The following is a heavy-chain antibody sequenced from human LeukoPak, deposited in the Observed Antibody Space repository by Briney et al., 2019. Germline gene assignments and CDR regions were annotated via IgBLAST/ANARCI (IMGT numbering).Heavy chain of an antibody. J-gene: IGHJ4*02. CDR1: GYTFTSYD. V-gene: IGHV1-8*03. CDR3: VSGFRSSGWERRPLGY. CDR2: MNPNSGNT. Sequence: ASVKLSCTASGYTFTSYDINWVRQANGQGHERMGCMNPNSGNTGYAQKFKGRVNIRRNTSVSRAYMELSSMRCEETAVYYCVSGFRSSGWERRPLGYWGQGTLVTVSS. D-gene: IGHD1-26*01.